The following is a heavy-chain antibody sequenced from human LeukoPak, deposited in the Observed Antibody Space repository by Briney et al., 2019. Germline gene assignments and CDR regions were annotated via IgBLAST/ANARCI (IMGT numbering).Heavy chain of an antibody. CDR2: INPSGGST. J-gene: IGHJ4*02. CDR1: GGTFSSYA. D-gene: IGHD6-13*01. CDR3: AKYSSSWPFDY. V-gene: IGHV1-46*01. Sequence: GSSVKVSCKASGGTFSSYAISWVRQAPGQGLEWMGIINPSGGSTSYAQKFQGRVTMTRDMSTSTVYMELSSLRSDDTAVYYCAKYSSSWPFDYWGQGTLVTVSS.